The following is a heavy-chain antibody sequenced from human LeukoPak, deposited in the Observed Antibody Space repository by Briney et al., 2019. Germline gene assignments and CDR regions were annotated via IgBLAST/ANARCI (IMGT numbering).Heavy chain of an antibody. CDR3: ARSFTDYYDSSGYS. CDR1: CGSISSSSYY. CDR2: IYTSGST. V-gene: IGHV4-39*07. D-gene: IGHD3-22*01. J-gene: IGHJ5*02. Sequence: SETLSLTCTVSCGSISSSSYYWGWIRQPPGKGLEWIGRIYTSGSTNYNPSLKSRVTISVDTSKNQFSLKLSPVTAADTAVYYCARSFTDYYDSSGYSWGQGTLVTVSS.